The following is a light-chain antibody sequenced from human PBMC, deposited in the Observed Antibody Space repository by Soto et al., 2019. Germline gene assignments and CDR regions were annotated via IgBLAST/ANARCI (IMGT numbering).Light chain of an antibody. Sequence: QSLLTQPPSVYGSPGQSVTISCPGTSSDVGYYNHVSWYQQQPGTPPQLIIFDVSTRPSGVSDRFSGSKSGNTASLTISGLQADDEADYFCTSYSTSTIPYVLGSGTKVTVL. CDR3: TSYSTSTIPYV. V-gene: IGLV2-18*02. J-gene: IGLJ1*01. CDR1: SSDVGYYNH. CDR2: DVS.